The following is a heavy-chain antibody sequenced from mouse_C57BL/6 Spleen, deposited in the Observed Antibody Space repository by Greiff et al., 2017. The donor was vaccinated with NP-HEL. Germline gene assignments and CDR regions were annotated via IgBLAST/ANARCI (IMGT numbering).Heavy chain of an antibody. V-gene: IGHV1-80*01. J-gene: IGHJ4*01. Sequence: QVQLQQSGAELVKPGASVKISCKASGYAFSSYWMNWVKQRPGKGLEWIGQIYPGDGDTNYNGKFKGKATLTADKSSSTAYMQLSSPTSEDSAVYFCARIGDYYGSSYGYYAMDYWGQGTSVTVSS. D-gene: IGHD1-1*01. CDR3: ARIGDYYGSSYGYYAMDY. CDR1: GYAFSSYW. CDR2: IYPGDGDT.